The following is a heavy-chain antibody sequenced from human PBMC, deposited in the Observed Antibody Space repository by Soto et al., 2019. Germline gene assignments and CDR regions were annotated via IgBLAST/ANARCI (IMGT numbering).Heavy chain of an antibody. Sequence: ASVKVSCKASGYTFTSYGISWVRQAPGQGLEWLGWISAYNSNTNYAQKLQGRVTMTTDTSTSTAYMELRSLRSDDTAVYYCAREAQYQLLSAFDIWGQGTMVTVSS. CDR1: GYTFTSYG. J-gene: IGHJ3*02. V-gene: IGHV1-18*01. CDR2: ISAYNSNT. D-gene: IGHD2-2*01. CDR3: AREAQYQLLSAFDI.